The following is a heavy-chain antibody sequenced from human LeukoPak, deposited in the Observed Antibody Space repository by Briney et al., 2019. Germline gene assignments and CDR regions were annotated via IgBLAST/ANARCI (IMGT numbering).Heavy chain of an antibody. CDR3: ARDGRGEPDFWSGRRYYYMDV. CDR1: GGTFSSYA. V-gene: IGHV1-69*05. Sequence: ASVKVSCKASGGTFSSYAISWVRQAPGQGLEWMGGIIPIFGTANYAQKFQGRVTITTDESTSTAYMELSSLRSEDTAVYYCARDGRGEPDFWSGRRYYYMDVWGKGTTVTVYS. CDR2: IIPIFGTA. J-gene: IGHJ6*03. D-gene: IGHD3-3*01.